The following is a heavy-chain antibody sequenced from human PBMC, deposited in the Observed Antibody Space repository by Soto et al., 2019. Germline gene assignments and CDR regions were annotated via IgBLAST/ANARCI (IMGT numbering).Heavy chain of an antibody. CDR2: ISHDGLEK. V-gene: IGHV3-30*03. CDR3: ARDWSGHQSLSFGMDV. Sequence: PXGSLRLSCAASGFTFSSYGMHWVRQAPGKGLEWVAVISHDGLEKHYADSVKGRFTISRDNSKKTVYLQIDRVTAEDTAVYYCARDWSGHQSLSFGMDVWGQGKTVTVSS. CDR1: GFTFSSYG. J-gene: IGHJ6*02. D-gene: IGHD2-2*01.